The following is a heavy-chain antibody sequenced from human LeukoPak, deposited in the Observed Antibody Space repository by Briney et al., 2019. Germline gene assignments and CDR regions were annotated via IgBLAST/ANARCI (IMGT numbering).Heavy chain of an antibody. D-gene: IGHD3-10*01. CDR2: IYYSGST. CDR1: GGSISSSSYY. Sequence: SETLSLTCTVSGGSISSSSYYWGWIRQPPGKGLEWIGSIYYSGSTYYNPSLKSRVTISVDTSKNQFSLKLSSVTAADTAVYYCARHDYYGSGSYQLPAFDYWGQGTLVTVSS. J-gene: IGHJ4*02. V-gene: IGHV4-39*01. CDR3: ARHDYYGSGSYQLPAFDY.